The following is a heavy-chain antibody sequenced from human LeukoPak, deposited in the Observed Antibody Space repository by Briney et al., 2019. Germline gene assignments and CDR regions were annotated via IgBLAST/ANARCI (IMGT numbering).Heavy chain of an antibody. CDR2: IYYSGST. J-gene: IGHJ4*02. D-gene: IGHD4-23*01. CDR1: GGSISSGGYY. Sequence: SQTLSLTCTVSGGSISSGGYYWSWIRQHPGKGLEWIGYIYYSGSTYYNPSLKSRVTISVDTSKNQFSLKLSSVTAADTAVYYCARARDGGNSLEYWGQGTLVTVSS. CDR3: ARARDGGNSLEY. V-gene: IGHV4-31*03.